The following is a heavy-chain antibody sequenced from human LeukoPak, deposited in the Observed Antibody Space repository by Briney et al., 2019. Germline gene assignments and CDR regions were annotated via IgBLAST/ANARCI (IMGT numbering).Heavy chain of an antibody. CDR1: GFTFSSYW. D-gene: IGHD2-2*01. CDR3: ARVRRDLVRDY. CDR2: INQAGGET. V-gene: IGHV3-7*01. J-gene: IGHJ4*02. Sequence: PGGSLRLSCAASGFTFSSYWMSWVSQAPGKGLEWVANINQAGGETYHVDSVKGRFTISRDNAKNSLYLQMNSLRAEDTAVYLCARVRRDLVRDYWGQGTLVTVSS.